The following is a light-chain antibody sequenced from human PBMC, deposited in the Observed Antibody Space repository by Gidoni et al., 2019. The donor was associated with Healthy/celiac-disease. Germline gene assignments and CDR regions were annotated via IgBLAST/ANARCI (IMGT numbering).Light chain of an antibody. CDR1: SLRSYY. Sequence: SSELTQDPAVSVALGQTVRITCQGDSLRSYYASWYQQKPGQAPVLVIYGKNNRPSGIPDRFSGSSSGNTASLTITGAQAEDEADYYCNSRDSSGNHLGPVFGTGTKVTVL. CDR2: GKN. V-gene: IGLV3-19*01. J-gene: IGLJ1*01. CDR3: NSRDSSGNHLGPV.